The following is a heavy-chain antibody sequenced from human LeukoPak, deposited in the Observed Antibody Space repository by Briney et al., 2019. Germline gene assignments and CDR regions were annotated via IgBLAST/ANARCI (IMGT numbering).Heavy chain of an antibody. Sequence: SETLSLTCTVSGGSISSHYWSWIRQPPGKGLEWIGYIYYSGSTNYNPSLKSRVTISVDTSKNQFSLKLSSVTAADTAVYYCARDPSPAGNSWFDPWGQGTLVTVSS. D-gene: IGHD3-10*01. CDR3: ARDPSPAGNSWFDP. CDR2: IYYSGST. J-gene: IGHJ5*02. V-gene: IGHV4-59*11. CDR1: GGSISSHY.